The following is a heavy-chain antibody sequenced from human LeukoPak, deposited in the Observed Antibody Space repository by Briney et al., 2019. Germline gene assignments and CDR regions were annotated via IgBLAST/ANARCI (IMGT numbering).Heavy chain of an antibody. CDR1: GFTFSSYS. D-gene: IGHD6-6*01. V-gene: IGHV3-21*01. CDR3: ARADSQYSSSDY. J-gene: IGHJ4*02. CDR2: ISSSSYI. Sequence: GGSLRLSCAASGFTFSSYSMNWVRQAPGKGLEWVSSISSSSYIYYADSVKGRFTISRDNAKNSLYLQMNSLRAEDTAVYYCARADSQYSSSDYWGQGTLVTVSS.